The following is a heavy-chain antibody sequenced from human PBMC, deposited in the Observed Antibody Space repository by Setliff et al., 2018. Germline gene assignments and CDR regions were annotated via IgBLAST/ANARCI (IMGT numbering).Heavy chain of an antibody. D-gene: IGHD6-6*01. J-gene: IGHJ4*02. CDR2: INHRGST. V-gene: IGHV4-34*01. CDR3: ARGRNIAARLLDY. Sequence: SETLSLTCAAYGGTVSDYHWTWIRQSPEKGLEWIGEINHRGSTNYNPSLKSRVTISIDTSKDQFSLKLISMTAADTAVYYCARGRNIAARLLDYWGQGTLVTVSS. CDR1: GGTVSDYH.